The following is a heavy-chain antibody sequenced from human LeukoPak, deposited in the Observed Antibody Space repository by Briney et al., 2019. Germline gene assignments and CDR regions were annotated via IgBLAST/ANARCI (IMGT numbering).Heavy chain of an antibody. D-gene: IGHD2-15*01. J-gene: IGHJ3*02. CDR1: SGSVNSYY. CDR2: IYYSGST. CDR3: ARYRDSGGRLAFDI. Sequence: SETLSLTCTVSSGSVNSYYWSWIRQPPGKGLEWIGYIYYSGSTNYNPSLKSRVTISVDTSKNQFSLKLSSVTAADTAVYYCARYRDSGGRLAFDIWGQGTVVTVSS. V-gene: IGHV4-59*02.